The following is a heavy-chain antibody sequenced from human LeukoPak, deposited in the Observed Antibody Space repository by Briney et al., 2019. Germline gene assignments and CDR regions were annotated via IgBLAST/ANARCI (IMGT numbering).Heavy chain of an antibody. D-gene: IGHD3-22*01. V-gene: IGHV1-69*13. Sequence: SVKVSCKASGGTFSSYAISWVRQAPGQGLEWMGGIIPIFGTANYAQKFRGRVTITADESTSTAYMELSSLRSEDTAVYYCARAGGTYDSSGEFDYWGQGTLVTVSS. CDR1: GGTFSSYA. CDR2: IIPIFGTA. CDR3: ARAGGTYDSSGEFDY. J-gene: IGHJ4*02.